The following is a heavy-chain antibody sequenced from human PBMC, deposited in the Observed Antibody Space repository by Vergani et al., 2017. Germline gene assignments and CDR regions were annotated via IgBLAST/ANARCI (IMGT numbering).Heavy chain of an antibody. J-gene: IGHJ4*02. CDR1: GFTFSSYA. CDR2: ISGSGGST. D-gene: IGHD6-19*01. CDR3: VKVGVAVAGTQWAFDY. Sequence: EVQLLESGGGLVQPGGSLRLSCAASGFTFSSYAMSWVRQAPGKGLEWVSAISGSGGSTYYADSGKGRFTISRDNSKNTLYLQMSSLRAEDTAVYYCVKVGVAVAGTQWAFDYWGQGTLVTVSS. V-gene: IGHV3-23*01.